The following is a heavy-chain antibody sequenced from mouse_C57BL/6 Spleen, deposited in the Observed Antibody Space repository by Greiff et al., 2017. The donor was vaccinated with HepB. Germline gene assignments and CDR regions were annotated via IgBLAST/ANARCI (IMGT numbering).Heavy chain of an antibody. CDR2: INYDGSST. V-gene: IGHV5-16*01. D-gene: IGHD1-1*01. CDR3: ARDRDYGSSYVDWYFDV. CDR1: GFTFSDSY. Sequence: EVKVVESEGGLVQPGSSMKLSCTASGFTFSDSYMAWVRQVPEKGLEWVANINYDGSSTYYLDSLKSRFIISRDNAKNILYLQMSSLKSEDTATYYCARDRDYGSSYVDWYFDVWGTGTTVTVSS. J-gene: IGHJ1*03.